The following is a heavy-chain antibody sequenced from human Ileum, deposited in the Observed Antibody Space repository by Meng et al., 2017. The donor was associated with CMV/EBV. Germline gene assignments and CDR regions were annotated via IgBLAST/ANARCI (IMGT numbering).Heavy chain of an antibody. Sequence: ALSRNAVSVGWIRQTPGKALEWLAVIYWNDDKRYRPSLKSRLTITKDTSKNQVVLTMTNMDPVDTATYYCARLNDFQSGHLDYFDYWGQGTLVTVSS. CDR3: ARLNDFQSGHLDYFDY. D-gene: IGHD3-3*01. CDR2: IYWNDDK. CDR1: ALSRNAVS. J-gene: IGHJ4*02. V-gene: IGHV2-5*01.